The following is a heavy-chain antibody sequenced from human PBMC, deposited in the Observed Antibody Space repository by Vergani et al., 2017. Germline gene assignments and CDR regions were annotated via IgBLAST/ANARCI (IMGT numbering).Heavy chain of an antibody. CDR1: GFSFTTYA. Sequence: EVQLLESGGDLVQPGGSLRLSCAASGFSFTTYAMSWVRQAPGKGLEWVSTIITNGDYTRYGDSVKGQFTISRDNSKSTLYLQMNSLRAEDTAIYYCAKGGWNYWFDSWGQGTLVIVS. D-gene: IGHD1-1*01. CDR3: AKGGWNYWFDS. V-gene: IGHV3-23*01. J-gene: IGHJ5*01. CDR2: IITNGDYT.